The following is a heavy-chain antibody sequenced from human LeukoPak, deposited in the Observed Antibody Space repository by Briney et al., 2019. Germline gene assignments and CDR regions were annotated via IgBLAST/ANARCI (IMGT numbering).Heavy chain of an antibody. V-gene: IGHV7-4-1*02. CDR3: ARDLSETYSDYYFDY. CDR2: INTNTGNP. D-gene: IGHD1-26*01. J-gene: IGHJ4*02. Sequence: ASVTVSCKASGYTFSSYTMSWVRQAPGQGLEWMGWINTNTGNPTYAQGFTGRFVFSLDTSVSTAYLQISSLKADDTAVYYCARDLSETYSDYYFDYWGQGTLVTVSS. CDR1: GYTFSSYT.